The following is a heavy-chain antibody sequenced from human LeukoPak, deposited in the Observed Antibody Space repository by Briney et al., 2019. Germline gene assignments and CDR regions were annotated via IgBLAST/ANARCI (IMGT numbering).Heavy chain of an antibody. CDR1: GGSINNHY. CDR2: IHHSGST. J-gene: IGHJ6*02. D-gene: IGHD2-21*01. V-gene: IGHV4-59*08. CDR3: ARGGDPHYGMDV. Sequence: SETLSLTCIVSGGSINNHYWTWIRQTPGKGLEWIGNIHHSGSTYYNPSLKSRVTISVDTSKNQLSLKLSSVTAADTAVYYCARGGDPHYGMDVWGQGTTVTVSS.